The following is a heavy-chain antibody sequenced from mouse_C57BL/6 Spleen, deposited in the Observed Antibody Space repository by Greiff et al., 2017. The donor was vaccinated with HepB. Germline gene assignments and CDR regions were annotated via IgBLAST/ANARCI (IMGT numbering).Heavy chain of an antibody. CDR3: ARFYYDYDWFAY. V-gene: IGHV1-16*01. D-gene: IGHD2-4*01. CDR1: GYSFSRYK. CDR2: INLFNGIT. J-gene: IGHJ3*01. Sequence: VQLKQSGPKVVNAGASVKLSCKSSGYSFSRYKMECVKQSHVKSLEWIEHINLFNGITNYNGNFKSKATLTVDISSSTAYMELSRLTSEDSEVYYCARFYYDYDWFAYWGQGTLVTVSA.